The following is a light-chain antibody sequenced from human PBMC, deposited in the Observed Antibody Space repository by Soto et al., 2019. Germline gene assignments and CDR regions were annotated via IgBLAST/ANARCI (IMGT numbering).Light chain of an antibody. V-gene: IGLV2-14*01. CDR2: KVT. CDR3: ASSTSDSLYV. J-gene: IGLJ1*01. Sequence: QSALAQPASVSGSPGQSITISCTGTSSDVGGNKYVSWYQQYPGKVPKLLINKVTNRPSGVSYRFSGSKSGNTASLTISALLAEYEADYFCASSTSDSLYVFGTGTKVTVL. CDR1: SSDVGGNKY.